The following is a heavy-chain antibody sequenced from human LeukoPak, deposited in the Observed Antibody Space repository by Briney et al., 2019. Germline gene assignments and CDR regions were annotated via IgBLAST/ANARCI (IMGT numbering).Heavy chain of an antibody. Sequence: SETLSLTCTVSGGSISSGSYYWSWIRQPAGKGLEWIGRIYTSGSTNYNPSLKSRVTISVDTSKNQFSLKLSSVTAADTAVYYCARLITGTTGYYYYYYMDVWGKGTTVTVSS. D-gene: IGHD1-20*01. CDR1: GGSISSGSYY. CDR3: ARLITGTTGYYYYYYMDV. J-gene: IGHJ6*03. V-gene: IGHV4-61*02. CDR2: IYTSGST.